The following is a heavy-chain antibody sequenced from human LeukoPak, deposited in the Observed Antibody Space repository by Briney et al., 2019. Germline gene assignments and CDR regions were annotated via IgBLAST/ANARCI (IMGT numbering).Heavy chain of an antibody. Sequence: PGGSLRLSCAASGFTFSSYGMHWVRQAPGKGLEWVAFIRYDGSNKYYADSVKGRFTISRDNSKNTLYLQMNSLRAEDTVVYYCAKLGIRPYYFDYWGQGTLVTVSS. D-gene: IGHD7-27*01. V-gene: IGHV3-30*02. CDR1: GFTFSSYG. J-gene: IGHJ4*02. CDR2: IRYDGSNK. CDR3: AKLGIRPYYFDY.